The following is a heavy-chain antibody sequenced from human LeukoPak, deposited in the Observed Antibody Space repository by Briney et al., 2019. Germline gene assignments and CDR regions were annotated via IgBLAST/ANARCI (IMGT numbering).Heavy chain of an antibody. CDR2: ISYSGST. V-gene: IGHV4-59*01. J-gene: IGHJ4*02. CDR3: AREGFGELTFDY. D-gene: IGHD3-10*01. Sequence: SETLSLTCTVSGGSISSYYWSWIRQSPGKGLEWIGYISYSGSTNYSPSLKSRVTILVDTSKNQFSLKLSSVTAADTAVYYCAREGFGELTFDYWGQGILVTVSS. CDR1: GGSISSYY.